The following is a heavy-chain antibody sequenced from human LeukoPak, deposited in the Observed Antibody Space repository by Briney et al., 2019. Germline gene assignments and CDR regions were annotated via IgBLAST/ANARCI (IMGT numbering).Heavy chain of an antibody. D-gene: IGHD3-10*01. CDR3: ASRSVWFGGPIDY. Sequence: GGSLRLSCAASRFTFSTYGMHWVRQAPGKGLEWVSAISGSGGSTYYADSVKGRFTISRDNSKNTLYLQMNSLRAEDTAVYYCASRSVWFGGPIDYWGQGTLVTVSS. CDR1: RFTFSTYG. CDR2: ISGSGGST. V-gene: IGHV3-23*01. J-gene: IGHJ4*02.